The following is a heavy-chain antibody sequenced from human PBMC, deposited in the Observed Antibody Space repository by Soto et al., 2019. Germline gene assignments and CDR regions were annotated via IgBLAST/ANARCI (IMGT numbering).Heavy chain of an antibody. D-gene: IGHD2-15*01. V-gene: IGHV4-59*01. CDR3: ARDRGYCSGGSCYLDY. CDR1: GGSISSYY. CDR2: IYYSGST. J-gene: IGHJ4*02. Sequence: SETLSLTCTVSGGSISSYYWSWIRQPPGKGLEWIGYIYYSGSTNHNPSLKSRVTISVDTSKNQFSLKLSSVTAADTAVYFCARDRGYCSGGSCYLDYWGQGTLVTVSS.